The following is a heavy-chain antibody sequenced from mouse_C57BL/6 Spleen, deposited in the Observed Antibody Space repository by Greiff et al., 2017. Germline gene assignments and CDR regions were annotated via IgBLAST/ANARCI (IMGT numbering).Heavy chain of an antibody. V-gene: IGHV2-9-1*01. CDR2: IWTCGGT. CDR3: TRNTPSYYSLDY. D-gene: IGHD2-12*01. Sequence: VQVVESGPGLVAPSQSLSITCTVSGFSLTSYAISWVRQPPGKGLEWLGVIWTCGGTNYNSAPKSRLSFCKDNSNSQVFLKMYSLQTDDTARYYCTRNTPSYYSLDYWGQGTTLTVSS. CDR1: GFSLTSYA. J-gene: IGHJ2*01.